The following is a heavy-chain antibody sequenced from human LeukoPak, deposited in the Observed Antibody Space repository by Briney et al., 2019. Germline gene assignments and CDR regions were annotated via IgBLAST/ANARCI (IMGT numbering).Heavy chain of an antibody. CDR2: ISYDGNNK. Sequence: GRSLRLSCATSGFTFSGYPMHWVRQAPGKGLEWVAVISYDGNNKKYADSVKGRFTISRDNSQNTLYLQMNSLRAEDTAVYYCARPSPSSDIGCDYWGQGTLVTVSS. V-gene: IGHV3-30-3*01. D-gene: IGHD2-15*01. CDR1: GFTFSGYP. CDR3: ARPSPSSDIGCDY. J-gene: IGHJ4*02.